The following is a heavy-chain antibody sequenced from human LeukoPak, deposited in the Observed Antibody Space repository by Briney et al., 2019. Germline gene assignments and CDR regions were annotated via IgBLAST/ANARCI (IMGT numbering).Heavy chain of an antibody. CDR1: GFSVSSNY. V-gene: IGHV3-53*01. D-gene: IGHD6-13*01. J-gene: IGHJ2*01. CDR3: ASGQKLGLSWYFDL. CDR2: IYGDGGT. Sequence: GGSLRLSCAAYGFSVSSNYMTWVRQAPGKGLEWVSVIYGDGGTDYADSVKGRFPIPRDNSKNTVSLQMNSLRAEDTAVYYCASGQKLGLSWYFDLWGRGTLVTVSS.